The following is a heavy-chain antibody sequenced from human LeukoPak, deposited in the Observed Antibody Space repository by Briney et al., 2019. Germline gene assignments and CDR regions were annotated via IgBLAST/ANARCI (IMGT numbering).Heavy chain of an antibody. Sequence: GGSLRLSCAASGFTVSSNYMSWVRQAPGKGLEWVSVIYSGGSTYYADSVKGRFTISRDNSKNTLYLQMNSLRAEDTAVYYCVREEYYGSGSYDYWGQGTLVTVSS. J-gene: IGHJ4*02. CDR2: IYSGGST. CDR1: GFTVSSNY. V-gene: IGHV3-66*01. CDR3: VREEYYGSGSYDY. D-gene: IGHD3-10*01.